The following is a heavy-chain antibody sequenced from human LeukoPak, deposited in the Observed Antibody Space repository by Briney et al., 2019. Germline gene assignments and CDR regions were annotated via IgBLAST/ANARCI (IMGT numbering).Heavy chain of an antibody. D-gene: IGHD3-22*01. CDR1: GFTFSSYG. J-gene: IGHJ4*02. CDR3: AKDQGYYDSSRIV. Sequence: GSLRLSCAASGFTFSSYGMHWVRQAPGKGLEWVSAISGSGGSTYYADSVKGQFTISRDNSKNTLYLQMSSLRAEDTAVYYCAKDQGYYDSSRIVWGQGTLVTVSS. CDR2: ISGSGGST. V-gene: IGHV3-23*01.